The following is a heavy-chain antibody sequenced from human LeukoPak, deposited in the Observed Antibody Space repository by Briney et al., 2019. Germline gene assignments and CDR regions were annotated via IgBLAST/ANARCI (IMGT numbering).Heavy chain of an antibody. D-gene: IGHD1-26*01. CDR2: INSEGKTT. CDR1: GFTFSSYW. V-gene: IGHV3-74*01. Sequence: PGGSLRLSCAASGFTFSSYWMYWVRQAPGRGLVWVSRINSEGKTTHYADSVKGRFIISRDNAKNTLYLQMNSLRAEDTAVHYCARDPGSYSHDWYFDLWGRGTLVTVSS. CDR3: ARDPGSYSHDWYFDL. J-gene: IGHJ2*01.